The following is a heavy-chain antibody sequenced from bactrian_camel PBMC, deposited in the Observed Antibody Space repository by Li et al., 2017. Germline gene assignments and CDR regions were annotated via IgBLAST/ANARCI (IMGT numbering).Heavy chain of an antibody. Sequence: QLVESGGGSVQPGGFFRLSCAASGFPSSNYWRKWVRQPPGKGLEWVSSSSSGALSLVYADSVKGRFTISRDNAKNTVYLQMNSLKPEDTAVYYCAALRTRGYGGSGYPYWGQGTQVTVS. CDR1: GFPSSNYW. CDR3: AALRTRGYGGSGYPY. CDR2: SSSGALSL. V-gene: IGHV3S25*01. J-gene: IGHJ4*01. D-gene: IGHD6*01.